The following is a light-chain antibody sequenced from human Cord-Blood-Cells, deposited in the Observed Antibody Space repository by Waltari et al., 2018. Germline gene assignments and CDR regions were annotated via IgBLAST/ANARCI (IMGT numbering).Light chain of an antibody. J-gene: IGLJ1*01. Sequence: QSVLTQPPSASGTPGQRVTISCSGSSSNIGSHSVYWYQQLPGPAPKLLIYRNNQRPSGVPDRFSGSKSGTSASLAISGLRSEDEADYYCAAWDDSLSASHYVFGTGTKVTVL. V-gene: IGLV1-47*01. CDR1: SSNIGSHS. CDR2: RNN. CDR3: AAWDDSLSASHYV.